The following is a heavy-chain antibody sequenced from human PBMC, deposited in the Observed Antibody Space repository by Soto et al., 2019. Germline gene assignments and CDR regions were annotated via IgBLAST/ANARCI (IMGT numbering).Heavy chain of an antibody. J-gene: IGHJ6*02. CDR1: GGTFSSYA. CDR2: IIPIFGTA. Sequence: QVQLVQSGAEVKKPGSSVKVSCKAPGGTFSSYAISWVRQAPGQGLEWMGGIIPIFGTAKYAQKFQGRVTITADESTSTGYMELSSLRSEDTAVYYCARSQGGSSFLDIYYYYYYGMDVWVQGTTVTVSS. D-gene: IGHD2-15*01. CDR3: ARSQGGSSFLDIYYYYYYGMDV. V-gene: IGHV1-69*01.